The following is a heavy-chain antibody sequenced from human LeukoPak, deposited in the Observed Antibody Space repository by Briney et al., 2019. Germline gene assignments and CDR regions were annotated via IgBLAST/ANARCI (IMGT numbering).Heavy chain of an antibody. CDR2: IKQDGSEK. V-gene: IGHV3-7*01. Sequence: PGGSLRLSCAASGFTFSSYWMSWVRQAPGKGLEWVANIKQDGSEKYYVDSVKGRFTISRDNAKNSLYLQMNSLRAEDTAVYYCARGALAVAGETDAFDIWGQGTMVTVSS. CDR1: GFTFSSYW. CDR3: ARGALAVAGETDAFDI. D-gene: IGHD6-19*01. J-gene: IGHJ3*02.